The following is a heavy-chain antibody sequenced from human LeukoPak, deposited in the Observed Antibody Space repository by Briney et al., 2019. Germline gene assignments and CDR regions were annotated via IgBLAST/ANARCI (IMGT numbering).Heavy chain of an antibody. D-gene: IGHD3-10*01. CDR3: ARGPSITMVRGGQWYYYMDV. CDR2: INPSGGST. CDR1: GYTFTSYY. Sequence: ASVKVSCKTSGYTFTSYYMHWVRQAPGQGLEWMGIINPSGGSTNYAQKFQGRVTMTRDTSTNTVYMELSSLRSEDTAVYYCARGPSITMVRGGQWYYYMDVWGKGTTVTVSS. J-gene: IGHJ6*03. V-gene: IGHV1-46*01.